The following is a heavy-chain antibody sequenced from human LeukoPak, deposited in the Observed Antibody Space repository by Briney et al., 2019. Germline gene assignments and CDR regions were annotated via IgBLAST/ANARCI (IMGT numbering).Heavy chain of an antibody. CDR3: ARDGAVAGRIFFQH. CDR1: GFTFSSYS. CDR2: ISSSSSYI. J-gene: IGHJ1*01. Sequence: GGSLRLSCAASGFTFSSYSMNWVRQAPGKGLEWVSSISSSSSYIYYADSVKGRFTISRDNAKNSLYLQMNSLRAEDTAVYYCARDGAVAGRIFFQHWSQGTLVTVSS. V-gene: IGHV3-21*01. D-gene: IGHD6-19*01.